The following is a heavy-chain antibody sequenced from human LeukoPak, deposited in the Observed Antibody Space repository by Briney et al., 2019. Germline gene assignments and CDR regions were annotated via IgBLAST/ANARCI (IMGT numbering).Heavy chain of an antibody. CDR3: ARSFDNSGYYYYGMDV. CDR1: GGSISSGSYY. Sequence: SQALSLTRTVSGGSISSGSYYWSWIRQPAGKGLEWIGRIYTSGSTNFNPSLKSRVTISVDTSKNQFSLKLSSVTAADTAVYYCARSFDNSGYYYYGMDVWGQGTTVTVSS. D-gene: IGHD3-22*01. J-gene: IGHJ6*02. V-gene: IGHV4-61*02. CDR2: IYTSGST.